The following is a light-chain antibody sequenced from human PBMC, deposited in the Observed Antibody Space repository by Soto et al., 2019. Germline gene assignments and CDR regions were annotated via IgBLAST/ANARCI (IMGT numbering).Light chain of an antibody. CDR2: AAF. Sequence: DIQMTQSPSYLSTSVGDRITITCRASQNILTYLNWYQQRPGKDPKFLIYAAFSVQDGVPSRFSGSESGTEFNLTINNLQPEDSAIYYCQQSYSDPLTFGQGTNLEIK. CDR1: QNILTY. J-gene: IGKJ2*01. CDR3: QQSYSDPLT. V-gene: IGKV1-39*01.